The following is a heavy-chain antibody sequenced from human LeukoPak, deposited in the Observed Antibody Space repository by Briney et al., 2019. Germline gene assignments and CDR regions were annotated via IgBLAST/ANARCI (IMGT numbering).Heavy chain of an antibody. J-gene: IGHJ4*02. D-gene: IGHD2-2*01. Sequence: PGRSLRLSCAASGFTFSSYGMHWVRQAPGKGLEWVAVISYDGSNKYYADSVKGRFTISRDNSKNTLYLQMNSLRAEDTAVYYCARLSTTRYCSSTSCSTYTSFDYWGQGTLVTVSS. CDR1: GFTFSSYG. CDR3: ARLSTTRYCSSTSCSTYTSFDY. V-gene: IGHV3-30*19. CDR2: ISYDGSNK.